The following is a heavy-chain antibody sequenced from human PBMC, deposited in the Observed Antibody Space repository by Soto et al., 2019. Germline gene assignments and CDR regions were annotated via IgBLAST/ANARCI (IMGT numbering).Heavy chain of an antibody. CDR3: ARVSAPLTMVRGVMGWFDP. Sequence: GASVKGSCQASGYTFTSYGIGWVRQAPGQGLEWMGWISAYNGNTNYAQKLQGRVTMTTDTSTSTAYMELRSLRSDDTAVYYCARVSAPLTMVRGVMGWFDPWGQGTLVTVSS. D-gene: IGHD3-10*01. CDR1: GYTFTSYG. J-gene: IGHJ5*02. CDR2: ISAYNGNT. V-gene: IGHV1-18*04.